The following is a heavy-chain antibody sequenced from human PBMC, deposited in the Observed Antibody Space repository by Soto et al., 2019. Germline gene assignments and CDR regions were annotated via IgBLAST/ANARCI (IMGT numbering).Heavy chain of an antibody. V-gene: IGHV3-23*01. CDR1: GFTFSSVA. Sequence: PGGSLRLSCAASGFTFSSVAMTWVRQAPGKGLEWVSSISDNGGNTDYADSVRGRFTLSRDNSKNTLYLQMNHLKAEDTAVYYCAKLYWNPRYFDYWGQGXRVTVYS. D-gene: IGHD1-1*01. CDR3: AKLYWNPRYFDY. J-gene: IGHJ4*02. CDR2: ISDNGGNT.